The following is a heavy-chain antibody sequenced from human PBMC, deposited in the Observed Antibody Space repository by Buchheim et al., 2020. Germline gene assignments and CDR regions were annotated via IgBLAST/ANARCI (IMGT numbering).Heavy chain of an antibody. J-gene: IGHJ6*02. D-gene: IGHD3-10*01. V-gene: IGHV3-7*01. CDR1: GFTFSSYW. Sequence: EVQLVESGGGLVQPGGSLRLSCAASGFTFSSYWMSWVRQAPGKGLEWVANIKQDGSEKYYVDSVKCRFTISRDNAKNSLYLQMNSLGAEDTAVYYCARDYGSGLYYYYYYGMDVWGQGTT. CDR2: IKQDGSEK. CDR3: ARDYGSGLYYYYYYGMDV.